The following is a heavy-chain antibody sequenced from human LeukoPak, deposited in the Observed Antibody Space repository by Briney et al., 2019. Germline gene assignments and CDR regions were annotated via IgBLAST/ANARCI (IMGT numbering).Heavy chain of an antibody. CDR1: GGSFSGYY. CDR3: AARHRIAAAGTRSFDY. D-gene: IGHD6-13*01. CDR2: INHSGST. Sequence: SETLSLTCAVYGGSFSGYYWSWIRQPPGKGLEWIGEINHSGSTNYNPSLKSRVTISVDTSKNQFSLKLSSVTAADTAVHYCAARHRIAAAGTRSFDYWGQGTLVTVSS. J-gene: IGHJ4*02. V-gene: IGHV4-34*01.